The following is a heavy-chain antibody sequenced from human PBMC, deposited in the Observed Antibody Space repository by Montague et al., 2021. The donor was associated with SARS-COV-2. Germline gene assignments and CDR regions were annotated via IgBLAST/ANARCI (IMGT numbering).Heavy chain of an antibody. CDR2: TYDGGDAT. CDR3: ARRSAVPGSFDF. CDR1: GFAFRTKY. D-gene: IGHD3-3*01. J-gene: IGHJ4*02. V-gene: IGHV3-53*01. Sequence: SLRLSCAASGFAFRTKYLTWVRQAPGKGLEWVSVTYDGGDATYYADSAKGRFTVSRDDSKNTLFLQMSSLRAEDTAVYYCARRSAVPGSFDFWGQGTLVTVSS.